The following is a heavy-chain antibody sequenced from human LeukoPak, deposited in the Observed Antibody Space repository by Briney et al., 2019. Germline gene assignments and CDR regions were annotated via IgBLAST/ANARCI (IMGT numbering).Heavy chain of an antibody. V-gene: IGHV3-23*01. CDR1: GFTFSSYA. CDR2: ISGSGGST. Sequence: GGSLRLSCAASGFTFSSYAMSWVRQAPGKGLEWVSVISGSGGSTYYADSGKGGFAISRDNSKNTLYLQMNSLRAEDTAVYYCAKESYYYDSSGYSYYFDYWGQGTLVTVSS. J-gene: IGHJ4*02. CDR3: AKESYYYDSSGYSYYFDY. D-gene: IGHD3-22*01.